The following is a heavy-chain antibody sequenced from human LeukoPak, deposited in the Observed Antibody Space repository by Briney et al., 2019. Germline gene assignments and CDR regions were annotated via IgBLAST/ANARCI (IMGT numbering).Heavy chain of an antibody. D-gene: IGHD3-16*02. V-gene: IGHV4-34*01. J-gene: IGHJ4*02. CDR3: ARGLEDYVWGSYRL. CDR2: INHSGST. CDR1: GGSFSGYY. Sequence: SETLSLTCAVYGGSFSGYYWSWIRQPPGKGLEWIGEINHSGSTNYNPSLKSRVTISVDTSKNQFSLKLSSVTAADTAVYYCARGLEDYVWGSYRLWGQGTLVTVSS.